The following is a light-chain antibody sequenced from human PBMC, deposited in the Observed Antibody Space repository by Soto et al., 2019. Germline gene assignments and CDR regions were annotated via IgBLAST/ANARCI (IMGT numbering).Light chain of an antibody. Sequence: QSALTQPASVSGSPGQSITISCTGSNSDIGGHNYVSWYQQHPGKVPKLMIFAVTNRPSGVSTRFSGSKSGNTASLTISGLQAGDEADYCCSSYTTSGPGVFGGGTKLTVL. J-gene: IGLJ3*02. CDR1: NSDIGGHNY. CDR2: AVT. V-gene: IGLV2-14*01. CDR3: SSYTTSGPGV.